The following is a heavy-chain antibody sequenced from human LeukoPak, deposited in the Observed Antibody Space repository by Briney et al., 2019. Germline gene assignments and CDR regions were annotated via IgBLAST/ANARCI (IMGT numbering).Heavy chain of an antibody. V-gene: IGHV3-23*01. D-gene: IGHD3-22*01. CDR2: ISGSGGST. CDR3: AKVYYYDSNQPDY. CDR1: GFTFSSYA. J-gene: IGHJ4*02. Sequence: GGSLRLSCAASGFTFSSYAMSWVRQAPGKGLEWVSAISGSGGSTYYADSVKGRFTISRDNSKNTLYLQVNSLRAGDTAVYYCAKVYYYDSNQPDYWGQGTLVTVSS.